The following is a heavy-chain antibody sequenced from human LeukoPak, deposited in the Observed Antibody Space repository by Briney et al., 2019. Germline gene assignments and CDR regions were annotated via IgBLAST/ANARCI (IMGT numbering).Heavy chain of an antibody. CDR3: ARDDRNQDAFDI. Sequence: GRSLRLSCAASGFTFSSYGMHWVRQAPGKGLEWVAVIWYDGSNKYYADSVKGRFTISRDDSKNTLYLQMNSLRAEDTAVYYCARDDRNQDAFDIWGQGTMVTVSS. CDR2: IWYDGSNK. V-gene: IGHV3-33*01. J-gene: IGHJ3*02. D-gene: IGHD1-14*01. CDR1: GFTFSSYG.